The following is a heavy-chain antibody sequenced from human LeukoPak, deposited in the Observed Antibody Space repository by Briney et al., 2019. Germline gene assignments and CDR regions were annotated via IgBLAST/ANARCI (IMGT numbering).Heavy chain of an antibody. CDR1: GDSISSGGYS. CDR2: IYYSGST. CDR3: ARALVGADDAFDI. D-gene: IGHD1-26*01. Sequence: PSQTLSLTCTVSGDSISSGGYSWSWIRQPPGKGLEWIGYIYYSGSTNYNPSLKSRVTISVDTSKNQFSLKLSSVTAADTAVYYCARALVGADDAFDIWGQGTMVTVSS. J-gene: IGHJ3*02. V-gene: IGHV4-61*08.